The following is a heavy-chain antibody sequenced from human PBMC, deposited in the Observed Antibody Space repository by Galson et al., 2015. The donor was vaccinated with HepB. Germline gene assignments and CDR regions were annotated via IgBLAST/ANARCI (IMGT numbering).Heavy chain of an antibody. Sequence: SLRLSCAASGFTFSSYGMHWVRQAPGKGLEWVAVISYDGSNKYYADSVKGRFTISRDNSKNTLYLQMNSLRAEDTAVYYCAKDLETVVTPSRGPLDYWGQGTLVTVSS. CDR3: AKDLETVVTPSRGPLDY. D-gene: IGHD4-23*01. CDR2: ISYDGSNK. CDR1: GFTFSSYG. J-gene: IGHJ4*02. V-gene: IGHV3-30*18.